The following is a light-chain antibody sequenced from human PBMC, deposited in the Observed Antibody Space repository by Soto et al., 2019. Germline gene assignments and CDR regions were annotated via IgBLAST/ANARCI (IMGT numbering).Light chain of an antibody. V-gene: IGKV3-15*01. CDR1: QTINNN. Sequence: VMTQAPATLSVSPGERATLSCRASQTINNNVAWYQLKDGQVPRLVIYGASTRATDIPARFSGSGSGTEFTLTISSLQSEDFAEYHCQQYNKWPPITFGQGTRLEIK. CDR3: QQYNKWPPIT. J-gene: IGKJ5*01. CDR2: GAS.